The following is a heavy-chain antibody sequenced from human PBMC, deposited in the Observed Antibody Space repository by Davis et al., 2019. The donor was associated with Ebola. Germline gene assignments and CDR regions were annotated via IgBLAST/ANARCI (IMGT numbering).Heavy chain of an antibody. CDR3: ARSGVGYYTPYYFDY. CDR2: IKRDGSEK. J-gene: IGHJ4*02. CDR1: GFPFSDYW. V-gene: IGHV3-7*01. D-gene: IGHD2/OR15-2a*01. Sequence: PGGSLRLSCAASGFPFSDYWMTWVRQAPGKGLEWVATIKRDGSEKYFVDSVKGRFTISRDNAKNSLYLQMNSLRAEDTAVYYCARSGVGYYTPYYFDYWGQGTLVTVSS.